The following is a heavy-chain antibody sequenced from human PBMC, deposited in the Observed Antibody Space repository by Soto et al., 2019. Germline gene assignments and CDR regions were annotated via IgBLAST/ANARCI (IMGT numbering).Heavy chain of an antibody. Sequence: ETLSLSCAASGFTFSGSAMHWVRQASGRGLEWVGRIRSKANSYATAYAASVKGRFTISRDDSKNTAYLQMNSLKTEDTAVYYCTRQWELRVLCAFDIWGQGTMVTVSS. J-gene: IGHJ3*02. D-gene: IGHD1-26*01. V-gene: IGHV3-73*01. CDR1: GFTFSGSA. CDR2: IRSKANSYAT. CDR3: TRQWELRVLCAFDI.